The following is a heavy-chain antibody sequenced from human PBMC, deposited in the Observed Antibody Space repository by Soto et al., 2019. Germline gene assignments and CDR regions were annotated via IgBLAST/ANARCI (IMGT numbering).Heavy chain of an antibody. CDR2: IYYSGST. V-gene: IGHV4-59*01. Sequence: PSETLSLTCTVSGGSISSYYWSWIRQPPGKGLEWIGYIYYSGSTNYNPSLKSRVTISVDTSKNQFSLKLSSVTAADTAVYYCAGGVEYSSSSTQSAAFDIWGQGTMVTVS. CDR1: GGSISSYY. CDR3: AGGVEYSSSSTQSAAFDI. D-gene: IGHD6-6*01. J-gene: IGHJ3*02.